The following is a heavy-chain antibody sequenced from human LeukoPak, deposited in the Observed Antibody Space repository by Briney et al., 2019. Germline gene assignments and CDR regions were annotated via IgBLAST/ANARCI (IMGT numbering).Heavy chain of an antibody. CDR3: ARLVAGTYFDY. J-gene: IGHJ4*02. CDR2: INPNSGGT. CDR1: GYTFTGYY. V-gene: IGHV1-2*04. Sequence: WASVKVSCKASGYTFTGYYMHWVRQAPGQGLEWMGWINPNSGGTNYAQKFQGWVTMTRDTSISTAYMELSRLRSDDTAVYYCARLVAGTYFDYWGQGTLVTVSS. D-gene: IGHD6-19*01.